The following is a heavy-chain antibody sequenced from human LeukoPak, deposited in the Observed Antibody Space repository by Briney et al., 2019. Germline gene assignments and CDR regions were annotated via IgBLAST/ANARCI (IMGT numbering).Heavy chain of an antibody. CDR3: ARALGIAFDI. CDR2: IIPIFGTA. CDR1: GGTFSSYA. Sequence: GASVKVSCKASGGTFSSYAISWVRQAPGQGLEWIGGIIPIFGTANYAQKFQGRVTITADESTSTAYMELSSLRSEDTAVYYCARALGIAFDIWGQGTMVTVSS. V-gene: IGHV1-69*13. J-gene: IGHJ3*02. D-gene: IGHD6-13*01.